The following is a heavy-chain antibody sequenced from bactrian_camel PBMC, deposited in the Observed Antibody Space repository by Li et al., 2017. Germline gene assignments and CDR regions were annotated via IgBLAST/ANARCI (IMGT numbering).Heavy chain of an antibody. CDR3: ATSI. Sequence: HVQLVESGGDLVQPGGSLRLSCAASGFTLSSYRTYWVRQAPGKGLEWVSIINRGGTTYYADSMKGRFTISRDNAKNTLYLQMNSLKTEDTAVYYCATSIRGQGTQVTVS. V-gene: IGHV3S1*01. J-gene: IGHJ4*01. CDR2: INRGGTT. CDR1: GFTLSSYR.